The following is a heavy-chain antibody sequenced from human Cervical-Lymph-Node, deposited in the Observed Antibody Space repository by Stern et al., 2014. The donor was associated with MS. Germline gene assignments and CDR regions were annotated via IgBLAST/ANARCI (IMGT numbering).Heavy chain of an antibody. J-gene: IGHJ4*02. CDR2: ISYDGSNK. V-gene: IGHV3-30*01. CDR1: GFTFSSYA. CDR3: ARDRYDSSLSYFDY. D-gene: IGHD1-1*01. Sequence: VQLLESGGGVVQPGRSLRLSCAASGFTFSSYAMHWVRQAPGKGLEWVAVISYDGSNKYYADSVKGRFTISRDNSKNTLYLQMNSLRAEDTAVYYCARDRYDSSLSYFDYWGQGTLVTVSS.